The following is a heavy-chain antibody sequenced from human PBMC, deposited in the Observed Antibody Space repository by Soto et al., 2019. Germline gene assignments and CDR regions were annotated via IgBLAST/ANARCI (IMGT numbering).Heavy chain of an antibody. J-gene: IGHJ6*02. V-gene: IGHV4-61*01. CDR3: ARDFCGGDCSADYYYSAMDV. D-gene: IGHD2-21*02. CDR1: GGSVSSGSHY. CDR2: IFYSGST. Sequence: PSETLSLTCTVSGGSVSSGSHYWSWIRQPPGKGLEWIGQIFYSGSTNYNPSLKSRVTISVDTSKNQFSLELSSVTAADTAVYFCARDFCGGDCSADYYYSAMDVWGQGTTVTVSS.